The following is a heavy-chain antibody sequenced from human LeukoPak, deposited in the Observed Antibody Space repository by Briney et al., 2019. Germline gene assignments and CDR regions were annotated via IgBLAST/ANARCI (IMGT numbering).Heavy chain of an antibody. D-gene: IGHD2-15*01. CDR3: ARLGYCSRGTCYGLDR. Sequence: PGGSLRLSCVAYGFTFLDSRMYWVRQVPGEGLVWVSRIDADGGNIGYADSVRGRFAISRDNAKNTLYLEMNSLRAEDAGVYYCARLGYCSRGTCYGLDRWGQGTLVTVSS. CDR1: GFTFLDSR. J-gene: IGHJ4*02. V-gene: IGHV3-74*01. CDR2: IDADGGNI.